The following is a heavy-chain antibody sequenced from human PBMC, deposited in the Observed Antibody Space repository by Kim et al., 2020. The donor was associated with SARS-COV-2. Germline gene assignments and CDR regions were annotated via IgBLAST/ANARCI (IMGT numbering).Heavy chain of an antibody. CDR2: INHSGST. CDR1: GGSFSGYY. D-gene: IGHD5-18*01. Sequence: SETLSLTCAVYGGSFSGYYWSWIRQPPGKGLEWIGEINHSGSTNYNPSLKSRVTISVDTSKNQFSLKLSSVTAADTAVYYCARPSGYSYGYVDAFYILG. V-gene: IGHV4-34*01. CDR3: ARPSGYSYGYVDAFYI. J-gene: IGHJ3*02.